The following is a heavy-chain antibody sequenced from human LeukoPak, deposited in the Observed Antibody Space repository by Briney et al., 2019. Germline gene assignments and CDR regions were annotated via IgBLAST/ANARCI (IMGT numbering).Heavy chain of an antibody. CDR1: GFTFSSYA. Sequence: GGSLRLSCAASGFTFSSYAMHWVRQAPGKGLEWVAVISYDGSNKYYADSVKGRFTISRDNSKNTLYLQMNSLRAEDTAVYYYARDPSGSAYYFDYWGQGTLVTVSS. V-gene: IGHV3-30-3*01. CDR3: ARDPSGSAYYFDY. CDR2: ISYDGSNK. D-gene: IGHD3-10*01. J-gene: IGHJ4*02.